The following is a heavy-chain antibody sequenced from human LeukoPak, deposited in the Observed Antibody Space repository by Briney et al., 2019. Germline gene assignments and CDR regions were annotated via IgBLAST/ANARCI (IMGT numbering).Heavy chain of an antibody. CDR1: GGSISSGGYY. CDR2: IYYSGST. CDR3: ASGVRGVIRFDY. V-gene: IGHV4-31*03. D-gene: IGHD3-10*01. Sequence: PSETLSLTCTVSGGSISSGGYYWSWLRQHPEKGLEWIGYIYYSGSTYYNPSLKSRVTISVDTSKNQFSLKLSSVTAADTAVYYCASGVRGVIRFDYWGQGTLVTVSS. J-gene: IGHJ4*02.